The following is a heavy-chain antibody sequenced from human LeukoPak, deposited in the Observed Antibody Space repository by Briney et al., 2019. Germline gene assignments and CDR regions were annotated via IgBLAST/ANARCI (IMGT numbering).Heavy chain of an antibody. CDR3: AKAAYCTSTSCHFSGYAQRPLDS. Sequence: PGGSLRLSCAASGFTFNTYVMHWVRQAPGKGLEWVAGISSDGTSKDYAESVKGRFTISRDNSKNTIYLQVNSLRAEDTAVYYCAKAAYCTSTSCHFSGYAQRPLDSWGQGTLVTVSS. V-gene: IGHV3-30*18. CDR2: ISSDGTSK. D-gene: IGHD2-2*01. CDR1: GFTFNTYV. J-gene: IGHJ4*02.